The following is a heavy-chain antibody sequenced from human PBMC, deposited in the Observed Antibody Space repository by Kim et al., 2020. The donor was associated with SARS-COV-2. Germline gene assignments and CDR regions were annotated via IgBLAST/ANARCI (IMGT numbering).Heavy chain of an antibody. D-gene: IGHD3-9*01. CDR2: INHNGGT. V-gene: IGHV4-34*01. CDR3: ARGPRFFYWTLSAYYYGMDV. Sequence: SETLSLTCAVYGGSFSGYYWSWIRQPPGKGLEWIGEINHNGGTNYNPSLKSRVIISGDASKNQFSLKLTSVTAADTAVYYCARGPRFFYWTLSAYYYGMDVWGQGTTVTVSS. J-gene: IGHJ6*02. CDR1: GGSFSGYY.